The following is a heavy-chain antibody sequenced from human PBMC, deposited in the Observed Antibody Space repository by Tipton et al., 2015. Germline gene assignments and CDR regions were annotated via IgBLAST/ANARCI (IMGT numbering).Heavy chain of an antibody. Sequence: SLRLSCAGSGFTLSSYTMNWVRQSPGKGLEWVSSIRSNGRQIYYADSLKGRFTISRDNANNSLYLQMSSLRAEDTGFYYCARAPEPVPSYYNYGLDVWGQGTTVTVSS. CDR3: ARAPEPVPSYYNYGLDV. CDR2: IRSNGRQI. D-gene: IGHD3-10*01. CDR1: GFTLSSYT. J-gene: IGHJ6*02. V-gene: IGHV3-21*01.